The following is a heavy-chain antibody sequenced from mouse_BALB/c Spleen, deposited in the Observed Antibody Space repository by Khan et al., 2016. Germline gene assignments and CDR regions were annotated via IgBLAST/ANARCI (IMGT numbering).Heavy chain of an antibody. CDR3: ARIYDYDYAIDF. CDR1: GFTFSDYG. V-gene: IGHV5-15*02. CDR2: ISNLAYSI. J-gene: IGHJ4*01. D-gene: IGHD2-4*01. Sequence: EVELVESGGGLVQPGGSRKLSCAASGFTFSDYGMAWVRQAPGKGPEWVAFISNLAYSIYYADTVTGRFTISRENAKNTLYLEMSSLRSEDTAIYYCARIYDYDYAIDFWGQGTSVTVSS.